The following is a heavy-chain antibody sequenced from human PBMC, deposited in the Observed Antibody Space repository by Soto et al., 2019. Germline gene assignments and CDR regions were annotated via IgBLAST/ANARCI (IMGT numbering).Heavy chain of an antibody. V-gene: IGHV4-31*03. CDR3: ARGPPYDYGDYSFDY. CDR1: GGSISSGGYY. J-gene: IGHJ4*02. CDR2: IYYSGST. Sequence: QVQLQESGPGLVKPSQTLSLTCTVSGGSISSGGYYWSWIRQHPGKGLEWIGYIYYSGSTYYNPALKRRVTISVDTSKNQFSLKLSSVTAADTAVYYCARGPPYDYGDYSFDYWGQGTLVTVSS. D-gene: IGHD4-17*01.